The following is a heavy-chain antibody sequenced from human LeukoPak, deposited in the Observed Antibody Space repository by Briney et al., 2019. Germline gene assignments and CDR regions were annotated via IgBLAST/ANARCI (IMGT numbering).Heavy chain of an antibody. CDR3: AREPGGYYDSSGFLDD. CDR2: INSDGSIT. D-gene: IGHD3-22*01. J-gene: IGHJ4*02. CDR1: GFTFSSYW. Sequence: GGSLRLSCAASGFTFSSYWMHWVRQVPGRGLVWVSRINSDGSITDYADSVKGRFTIARDTAQNTLHLQMNSLRVEDTAMYYCAREPGGYYDSSGFLDDWGQGTLVTVSS. V-gene: IGHV3-74*01.